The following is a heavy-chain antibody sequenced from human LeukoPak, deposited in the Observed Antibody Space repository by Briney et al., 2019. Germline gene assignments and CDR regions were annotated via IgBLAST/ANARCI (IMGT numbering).Heavy chain of an antibody. D-gene: IGHD2-21*02. V-gene: IGHV1-8*01. CDR1: GYTFTSYD. CDR3: ARDASVTGGFDY. J-gene: IGHJ4*02. Sequence: ASVKVSCKASGYTFTSYDINWVRQATGQGLEWMGWMNPNSGNTGYAQKLQGRVTMTTDTSTSTAYMELRSLRSDDTAVYYCARDASVTGGFDYWGQGTLVTVSS. CDR2: MNPNSGNT.